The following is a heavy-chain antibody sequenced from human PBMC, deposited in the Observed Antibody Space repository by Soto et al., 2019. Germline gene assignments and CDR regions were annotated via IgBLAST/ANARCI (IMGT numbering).Heavy chain of an antibody. V-gene: IGHV3-23*01. CDR1: GFTFSSYA. D-gene: IGHD3-3*01. J-gene: IGHJ4*02. CDR2: ISGSGGST. CDR3: AKVGQYGDFWSGYPRFDY. Sequence: EVQLLESGGGLVQPGGSLRLSCAASGFTFSSYAMSWVRQAPGKGLEWVSAISGSGGSTYYADSVKGRFTISRDNSKNTLYLQMNSLRAEDTAVYYCAKVGQYGDFWSGYPRFDYWGQGTLVTVSS.